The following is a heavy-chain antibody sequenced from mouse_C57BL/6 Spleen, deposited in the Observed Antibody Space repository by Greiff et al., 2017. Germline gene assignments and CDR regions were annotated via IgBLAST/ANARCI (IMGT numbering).Heavy chain of an antibody. CDR3: ARTLITTVKDY. J-gene: IGHJ4*01. Sequence: EVKLMESGGDLVKPGGSLIFACACSGFTFSSYGMSWVRLTPDKRLEWVATISSGGSYTYYPDSVKGRFTIARDNAKNTLYLQMSSLKSEDTAMYYCARTLITTVKDYWGQGTSATVSS. D-gene: IGHD1-1*01. CDR2: ISSGGSYT. CDR1: GFTFSSYG. V-gene: IGHV5-6*01.